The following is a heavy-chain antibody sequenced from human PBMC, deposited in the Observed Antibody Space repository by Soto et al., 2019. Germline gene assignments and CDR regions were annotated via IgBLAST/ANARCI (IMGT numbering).Heavy chain of an antibody. CDR1: GGPISSGGYY. CDR2: IYYSGST. D-gene: IGHD1-7*01. J-gene: IGHJ4*02. V-gene: IGHV4-31*03. Sequence: QVQLQESGPGLVKPSQTLSLTCTVSGGPISSGGYYWSWIRQHPGKGLEWIGYIYYSGSTYYNPSLKSRVTISVDASKNRFSLKLSSVTAADTAVYYCASYNWNYATFVDYWGQGTLVTVSS. CDR3: ASYNWNYATFVDY.